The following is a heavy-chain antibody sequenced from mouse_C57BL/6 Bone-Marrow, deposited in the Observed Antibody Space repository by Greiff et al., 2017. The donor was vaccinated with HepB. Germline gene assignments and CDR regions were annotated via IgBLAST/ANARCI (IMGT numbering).Heavy chain of an antibody. CDR1: GYTFTSYW. CDR2: IHPNSGST. V-gene: IGHV1-64*01. Sequence: VQLQQPGAELVKPGASVKLSCKASGYTFTSYWMHWVKQRPGQGLEWIGMIHPNSGSTNYNEKFKSKATLTVDNSSSTAYMQLSSLTSEDSAVYYCARTMITTWYFDYWGQGTTLTVSS. CDR3: ARTMITTWYFDY. D-gene: IGHD2-4*01. J-gene: IGHJ2*01.